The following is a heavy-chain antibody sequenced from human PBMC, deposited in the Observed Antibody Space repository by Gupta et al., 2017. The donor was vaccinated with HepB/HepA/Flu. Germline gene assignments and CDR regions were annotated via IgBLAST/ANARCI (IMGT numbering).Heavy chain of an antibody. CDR3: AKARSSGTAAAGDY. D-gene: IGHD6-13*01. J-gene: IGHJ4*02. V-gene: IGHV3-23*01. CDR1: GFTFSSYA. Sequence: EVQLLESGGGLVHPGGSLRLSCAASGFTFSSYAMSCVRQAPRKGLEWVSAISTSGDSTYYADSVKGRFTVSRDNSKNTLYLHRNSLRAEDTAIYYCAKARSSGTAAAGDYWGQGTLVTVSS. CDR2: ISTSGDST.